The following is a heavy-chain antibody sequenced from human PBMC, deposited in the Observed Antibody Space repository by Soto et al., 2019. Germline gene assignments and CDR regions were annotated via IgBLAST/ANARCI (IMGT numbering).Heavy chain of an antibody. CDR3: AKADSNYAGRFSYYYMDV. J-gene: IGHJ6*03. D-gene: IGHD4-4*01. CDR2: ISGYNGNT. CDR1: GYTFRIYG. Sequence: ASVEVSCKASGYTFRIYGISWVRQAPGQGLEWMGWISGYNGNTHYSQKFQGKVTMTTDTSTSTAYMELRNLRSDDTAVYYCAKADSNYAGRFSYYYMDVWGRGTMVTVSS. V-gene: IGHV1-18*01.